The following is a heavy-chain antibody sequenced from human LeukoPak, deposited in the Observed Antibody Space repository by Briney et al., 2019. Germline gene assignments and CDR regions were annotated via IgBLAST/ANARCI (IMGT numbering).Heavy chain of an antibody. CDR2: INHSGST. V-gene: IGHV4-34*01. CDR1: GGSFSGYY. J-gene: IGHJ6*03. CDR3: ARLRGLRLGELFNYYYYYMDV. D-gene: IGHD3-16*01. Sequence: SETLSLTCAVYGGSFSGYYWSWIRQPPGKGLEWIGEINHSGSTNYNPSLKSRVTISVDTSKNQFSLKLSSVTAADTAVYYCARLRGLRLGELFNYYYYYMDVWGKGTTVTVSS.